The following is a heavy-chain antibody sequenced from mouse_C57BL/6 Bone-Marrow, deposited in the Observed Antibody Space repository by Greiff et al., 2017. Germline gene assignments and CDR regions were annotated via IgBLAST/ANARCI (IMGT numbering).Heavy chain of an antibody. V-gene: IGHV1-26*01. D-gene: IGHD1-1*01. J-gene: IGHJ2*01. CDR2: INPNNGGT. Sequence: EVKLQQSGPELVKPGASVKISCKASGYTFTDYYMNWVKQSHGKSLEWIGDINPNNGGTSYNQKFKGKATLTVDKSSSTAYMELRSLTSEDSAVYYCARGGYYYGSRRDYWGQGTTLTVSS. CDR3: ARGGYYYGSRRDY. CDR1: GYTFTDYY.